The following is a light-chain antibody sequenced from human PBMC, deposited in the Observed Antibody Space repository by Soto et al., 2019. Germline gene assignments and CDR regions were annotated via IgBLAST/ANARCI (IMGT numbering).Light chain of an antibody. Sequence: EIVMTQSPATLSVSPGERATLSCRASQSVSSNLAWYQQKPGQAPRLLIYGASTMATGIPARFSGSGSGTGFTLTISSLQSEDFAVYHCQEYNNWPPWTFGQGTKVEIK. V-gene: IGKV3-15*01. CDR2: GAS. CDR1: QSVSSN. CDR3: QEYNNWPPWT. J-gene: IGKJ1*01.